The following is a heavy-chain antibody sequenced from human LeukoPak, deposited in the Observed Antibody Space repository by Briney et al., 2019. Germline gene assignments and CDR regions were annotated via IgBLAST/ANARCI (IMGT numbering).Heavy chain of an antibody. CDR1: GGSISSYY. V-gene: IGHV4-4*07. J-gene: IGHJ4*02. D-gene: IGHD1-26*01. Sequence: SETLSLTCTVSGGSISSYYWSWIRQPAGKGLEWIGRIYTSGSTNYNPSLKSRVTISVDTSKKQFSLKLSSVTAADTAVYYCAREYVGATTFDYWGQGTLVTVSS. CDR3: AREYVGATTFDY. CDR2: IYTSGST.